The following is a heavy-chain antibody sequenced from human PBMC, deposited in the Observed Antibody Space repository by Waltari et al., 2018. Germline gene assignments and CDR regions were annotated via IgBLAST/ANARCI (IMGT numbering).Heavy chain of an antibody. V-gene: IGHV7-4-1*02. J-gene: IGHJ4*02. CDR1: GYTFTSYA. CDR2: IKTSTGNP. CDR3: ASGTYSRGPSDY. Sequence: QVQLVQSGSELKKPGASVQVSCKASGYTFTSYAMNWVRQAPGHGLEWMGWIKTSTGNPTYAQGFTRRFVVSLDTPVSTAYLQISSLEAEDTAGYYCASGTYSRGPSDYWGQGTLVTVSS. D-gene: IGHD6-19*01.